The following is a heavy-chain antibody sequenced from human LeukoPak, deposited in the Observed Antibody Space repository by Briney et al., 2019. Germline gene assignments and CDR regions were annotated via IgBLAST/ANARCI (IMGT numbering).Heavy chain of an antibody. Sequence: ASVKVSCQASGYTFTSYGISWVRQAPGQGLEWMGWISAYNGNTNYAQKLQGRVTMTTDTSTSTAYMELRSLRSDDTAVYYCARSTDYDILTGYYETNWFDPWGQGTLVTVSS. D-gene: IGHD3-9*01. J-gene: IGHJ5*02. V-gene: IGHV1-18*04. CDR3: ARSTDYDILTGYYETNWFDP. CDR1: GYTFTSYG. CDR2: ISAYNGNT.